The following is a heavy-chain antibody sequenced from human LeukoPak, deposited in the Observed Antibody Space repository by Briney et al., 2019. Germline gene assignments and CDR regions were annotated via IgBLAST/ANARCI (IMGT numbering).Heavy chain of an antibody. CDR2: IYYSGST. CDR1: GGSISSYY. CDR3: ARDYGGNQPYWYFDL. D-gene: IGHD4-23*01. J-gene: IGHJ2*01. V-gene: IGHV4-59*12. Sequence: PSETLSLTCTVSGGSISSYYWSWIRQPPGKGLEWIGYIYYSGSTNYNPSLKSRVTISVDTSKNQFSLKLSSVTAADTAVYYCARDYGGNQPYWYFDLWGRGTLVTVSS.